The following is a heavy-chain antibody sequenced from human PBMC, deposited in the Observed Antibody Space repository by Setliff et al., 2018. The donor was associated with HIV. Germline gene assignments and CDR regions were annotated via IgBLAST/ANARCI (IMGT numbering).Heavy chain of an antibody. CDR3: ARADYDTRGVAEYFHR. CDR2: IYYGGER. CDR1: GGSINSGGEY. Sequence: SETLSLTCTVSGGSINSGGEYWGWIRHHPGKGLEWIGYIYYGGERYYNPSLKGRVSLSMDTSKNQFSLKLSSVTVADTAMYYCARADYDTRGVAEYFHRWGQGTQVTVSS. V-gene: IGHV4-31*03. D-gene: IGHD3-22*01. J-gene: IGHJ1*01.